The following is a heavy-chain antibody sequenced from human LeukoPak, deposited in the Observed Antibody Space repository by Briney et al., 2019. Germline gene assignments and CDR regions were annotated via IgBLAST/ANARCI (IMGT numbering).Heavy chain of an antibody. V-gene: IGHV3-21*01. CDR2: ISSSSSYI. J-gene: IGHJ3*02. CDR1: GFTFSSYS. CDR3: ARAYYDILTGYYGDAFDI. Sequence: PGGSLRLSCAASGFTFSSYSMNWVRQAPGKGLEWVSSISSSSSYIYYADSVKGRFTISRDNAKYSLYLQMNSLRAEDTAVYYCARAYYDILTGYYGDAFDIWGQGTMVTVSS. D-gene: IGHD3-9*01.